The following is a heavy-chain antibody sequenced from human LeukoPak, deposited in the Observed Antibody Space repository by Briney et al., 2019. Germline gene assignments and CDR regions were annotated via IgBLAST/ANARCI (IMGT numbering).Heavy chain of an antibody. V-gene: IGHV1-8*01. Sequence: ASVKVSCKASGYTFTSYDINWVRQATGQGLEWMGRMNPNSGNTGYAQKFQGRVTMTRNTSISTAYMELSSLRSEDTAVYYCARVRGFKIVAARYYFDYWGQGTLVTVSS. CDR2: MNPNSGNT. J-gene: IGHJ4*02. CDR3: ARVRGFKIVAARYYFDY. D-gene: IGHD6-6*01. CDR1: GYTFTSYD.